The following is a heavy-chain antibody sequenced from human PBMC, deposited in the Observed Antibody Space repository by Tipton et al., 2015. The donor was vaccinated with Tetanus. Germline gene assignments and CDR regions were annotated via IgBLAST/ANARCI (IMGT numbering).Heavy chain of an antibody. CDR3: ARESYYDSSGYATYAFDI. V-gene: IGHV3-13*01. J-gene: IGHJ3*02. CDR1: GFTFSHYD. D-gene: IGHD3-22*01. Sequence: KPSCAVSGFTFSHYDIHWVRQTTGKGLEWVSSIGPPGDTYYSDSVKGRFTISRDNSKNTLYLQMNSLRAEDTAVYYCARESYYDSSGYATYAFDIWGQGTMVTVSS. CDR2: IGPPGDT.